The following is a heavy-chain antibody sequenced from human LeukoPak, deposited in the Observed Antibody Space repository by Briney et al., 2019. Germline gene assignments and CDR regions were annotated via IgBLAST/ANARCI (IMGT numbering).Heavy chain of an antibody. CDR3: ARDPITMVRGVFDY. J-gene: IGHJ4*02. D-gene: IGHD3-10*01. CDR1: GGSISSSSYY. V-gene: IGHV4-39*07. Sequence: SETLSLTCSVSGGSISSSSYYWGWIRQPPGKGLEWIVSICYSGSTYYNPSLKSRVTISVDTSKNHFSLNLSSVTAADTAVYYCARDPITMVRGVFDYWGQGTLVTVSS. CDR2: ICYSGST.